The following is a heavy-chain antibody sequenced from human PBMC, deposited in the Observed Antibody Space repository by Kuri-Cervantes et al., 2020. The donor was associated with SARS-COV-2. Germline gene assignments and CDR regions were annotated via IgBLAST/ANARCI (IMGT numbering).Heavy chain of an antibody. D-gene: IGHD3-10*01. Sequence: SETLSLTCAVSGSSISSGYFWGWIRQPPGKGLEWIGSIYHSGSTYYNPSLKSRVTISVDTSKNQFSLKLSSVTAADTAVYYCARQLGHLDYWGQGTLVTVSS. V-gene: IGHV4-38-2*01. J-gene: IGHJ4*02. CDR3: ARQLGHLDY. CDR2: IYHSGST. CDR1: GSSISSGYF.